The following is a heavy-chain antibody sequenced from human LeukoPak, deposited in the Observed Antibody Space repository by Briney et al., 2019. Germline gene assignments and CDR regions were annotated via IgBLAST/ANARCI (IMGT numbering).Heavy chain of an antibody. J-gene: IGHJ4*02. CDR3: AGPKYYYDK. D-gene: IGHD3-22*01. Sequence: GGSLRLSCAASGFTFSSYSMNWVRQAPGKGLEWVSYISSSSSTIYYADSVKGRFTISRDNAKNSLYLQMNSLRAEDTAVYYCAGPKYYYDKWGQGTLVTVSS. CDR2: ISSSSSTI. CDR1: GFTFSSYS. V-gene: IGHV3-48*04.